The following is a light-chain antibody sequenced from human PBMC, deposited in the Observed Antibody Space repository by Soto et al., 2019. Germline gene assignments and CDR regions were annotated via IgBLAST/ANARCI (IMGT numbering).Light chain of an antibody. CDR2: EVS. CDR1: SSDVGGDNS. V-gene: IGLV2-14*01. Sequence: QSALTQPASVSGSPGQSIAISCTGTSSDVGGDNSVSWYQQYPAKAPKLIIYEVSNRPSGVSDRFSGSKSGNTASLTISGLQAEDEGDYYCTSFAPGRIYVFGSGTKVTVL. J-gene: IGLJ1*01. CDR3: TSFAPGRIYV.